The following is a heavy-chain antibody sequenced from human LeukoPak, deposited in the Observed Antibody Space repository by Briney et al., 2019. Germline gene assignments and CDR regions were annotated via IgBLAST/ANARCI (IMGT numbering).Heavy chain of an antibody. D-gene: IGHD2-2*02. CDR2: IRNKANSYAT. CDR3: SRLAGYCSSTSCYTAAFDI. Sequence: GGSLKLSCAASGFTFCGSAMHWVRQASGKGLEWVGRIRNKANSYATAYAASVKGRFTISRDDSKNTAYLQMNSLKTEDTAVYYCSRLAGYCSSTSCYTAAFDIWGQGTMVTVSS. V-gene: IGHV3-73*01. CDR1: GFTFCGSA. J-gene: IGHJ3*02.